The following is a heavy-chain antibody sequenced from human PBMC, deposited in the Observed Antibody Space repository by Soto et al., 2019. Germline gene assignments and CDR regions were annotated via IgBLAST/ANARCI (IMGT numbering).Heavy chain of an antibody. D-gene: IGHD3-16*01. Sequence: EVQLVESGGGLVQPGGSLRLSCAASGFTFSSYSMNWVRQAPGKGLEWVSYISSSSSTIYYADSVKGRFTISRDNAKNALYLQMNSLRAEDTAVYYCARENANIDAFDIWGQGTMVTVSS. J-gene: IGHJ3*02. CDR3: ARENANIDAFDI. V-gene: IGHV3-48*01. CDR1: GFTFSSYS. CDR2: ISSSSSTI.